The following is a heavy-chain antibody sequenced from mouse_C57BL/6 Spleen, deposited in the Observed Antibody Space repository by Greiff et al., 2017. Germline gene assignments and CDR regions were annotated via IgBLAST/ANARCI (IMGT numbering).Heavy chain of an antibody. J-gene: IGHJ2*01. CDR2: IYPGDGDT. V-gene: IGHV1-80*01. D-gene: IGHD2-12*01. CDR1: GYAFSSYW. Sequence: QVQLQQSGAELVKPGASVKISCKASGYAFSSYWMNWVKQRPGKGLEWIGQIYPGDGDTNYNGKFKGKATLTADKSSSTAYMQHSSLTSEDYAVYFCARDFAVKTDPYYFDYWGQGTTLTVSS. CDR3: ARDFAVKTDPYYFDY.